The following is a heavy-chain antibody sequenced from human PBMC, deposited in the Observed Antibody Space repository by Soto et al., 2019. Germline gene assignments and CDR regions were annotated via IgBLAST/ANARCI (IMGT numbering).Heavy chain of an antibody. CDR3: ALGRTGLDV. CDR1: GFTFNKYW. J-gene: IGHJ6*02. CDR2: IQQVGSEK. Sequence: EVLLVESGGGLVQPGGSLRLSCAASGFTFNKYWMTWVRQAPGKGLEWVANIQQVGSEKYYVDSVKGRFTISRDNADNSLYLQMNGLRAEDTAVYYCALGRTGLDVWGQGTTVTVSS. D-gene: IGHD7-27*01. V-gene: IGHV3-7*01.